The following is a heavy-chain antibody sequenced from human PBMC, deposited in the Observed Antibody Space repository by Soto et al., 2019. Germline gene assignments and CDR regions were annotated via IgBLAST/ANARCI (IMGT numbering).Heavy chain of an antibody. J-gene: IGHJ6*02. V-gene: IGHV1-69*13. CDR2: IIPIFGTA. Sequence: ASVKVSCKASGGTFSSYAISWVRQAPGQGLEWMGGIIPIFGTANYAQKFQGRVTITADESTSTAYMELSSLRSEDTAVYYCARDRSIFGVVIIPRGYYYGMDVWGQGTTVTVSS. CDR3: ARDRSIFGVVIIPRGYYYGMDV. D-gene: IGHD3-3*01. CDR1: GGTFSSYA.